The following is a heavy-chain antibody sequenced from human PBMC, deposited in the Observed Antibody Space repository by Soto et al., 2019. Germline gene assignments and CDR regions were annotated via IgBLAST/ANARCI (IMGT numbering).Heavy chain of an antibody. CDR1: GFPFSTYW. Sequence: EVQLVESGGGLVQPGGSLRLSCEASGFPFSTYWMTWVRQAPGKGLEWVANIRQDARETWYVDSVRGRFTISRDNGKNSLYLEMNNLRAEDTAVYYCATDGDCRDVPCYRRGGFDNWGQGTMVTVSS. D-gene: IGHD2-21*02. J-gene: IGHJ3*02. CDR2: IRQDARET. CDR3: ATDGDCRDVPCYRRGGFDN. V-gene: IGHV3-7*01.